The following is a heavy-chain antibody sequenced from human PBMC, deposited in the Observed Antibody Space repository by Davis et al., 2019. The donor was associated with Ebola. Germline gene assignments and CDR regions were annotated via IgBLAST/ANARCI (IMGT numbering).Heavy chain of an antibody. CDR2: MNPNSGNT. D-gene: IGHD5-12*01. V-gene: IGHV1-8*01. CDR3: ARAEKWPEGYYGMDV. CDR1: GYTFTSYD. J-gene: IGHJ6*02. Sequence: AASVKVSCKASGYTFTSYDINWVRQATGQGLEWMGWMNPNSGNTGYAQKFQGRVTMTRNTSISTAYMELSSLRSEDTAVYYCARAEKWPEGYYGMDVWGQGTTVTVSS.